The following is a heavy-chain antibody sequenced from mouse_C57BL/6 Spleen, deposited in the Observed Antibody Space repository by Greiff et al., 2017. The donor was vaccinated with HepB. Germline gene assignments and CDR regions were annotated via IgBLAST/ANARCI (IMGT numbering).Heavy chain of an antibody. CDR3: ARADYGSSYVFDY. CDR1: GYSITSGYD. V-gene: IGHV3-1*01. D-gene: IGHD1-1*01. Sequence: VQLKESGPGMVKPSQSLSLTCTVTGYSITSGYDWHWIRHFPGNKLEWMGYISYSGSTNYNPSLKSRISITHDTSKNHFFLKLNSVTTEDTATYYCARADYGSSYVFDYWGQGTTLTVSS. CDR2: ISYSGST. J-gene: IGHJ2*01.